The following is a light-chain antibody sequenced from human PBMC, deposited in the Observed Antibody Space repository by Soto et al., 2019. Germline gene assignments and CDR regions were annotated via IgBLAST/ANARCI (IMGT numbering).Light chain of an antibody. CDR1: QSVSTN. CDR2: HAS. J-gene: IGKJ5*01. V-gene: IGKV3-15*01. Sequence: EVVMTQSPATLPVSPRERATLSCRASQSVSTNLAWYQQKPGQAPRLLIYHASTRVTDIPGRFSGSGSGTEFTLTISSLQSEDFAVYYCQQYNNWPPITFGQGTRLEIK. CDR3: QQYNNWPPIT.